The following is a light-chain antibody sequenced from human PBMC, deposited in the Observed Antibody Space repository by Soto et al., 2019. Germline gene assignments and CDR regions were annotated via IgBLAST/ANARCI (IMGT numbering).Light chain of an antibody. CDR2: GAS. J-gene: IGKJ2*01. V-gene: IGKV3-20*01. Sequence: EIVLTQSPGTLSLSPGERATLSCRASQSVSSSYLAWYQQKPGQAPRLLIYGASSWATGIPDRFSSSGSGTDFTLTISRLEPEDFAVYYCQQYYSTPYTFGQGTKLEIK. CDR1: QSVSSSY. CDR3: QQYYSTPYT.